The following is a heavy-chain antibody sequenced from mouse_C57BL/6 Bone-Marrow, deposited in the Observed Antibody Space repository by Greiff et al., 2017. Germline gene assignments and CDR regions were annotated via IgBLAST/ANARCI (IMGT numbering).Heavy chain of an antibody. Sequence: QVQLQQPGAELVRPGSSVKLSCKASGYTFTSYWMHWVKQRPIQGLEWIGNIDPSDSETHYNQKFKDKATLTGDKSSSTAYMQLSSLTSEDSAVYYCASGDGYGYAMDYWGQGTSVTVSS. D-gene: IGHD2-2*01. CDR1: GYTFTSYW. CDR3: ASGDGYGYAMDY. J-gene: IGHJ4*01. V-gene: IGHV1-52*01. CDR2: IDPSDSET.